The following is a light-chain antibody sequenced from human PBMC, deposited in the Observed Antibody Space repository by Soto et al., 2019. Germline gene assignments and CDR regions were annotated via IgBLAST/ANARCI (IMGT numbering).Light chain of an antibody. CDR2: EVS. Sequence: QSVLTQPASMSGSPGESITISCTGTSSDVGGYNYVSWYQQHPGKAPKLMIYEVSRPSGVSNRFTGFKSGNTASLTISGLQPDDEADYFCSSYTSTRLVVFGGGTKLTVL. J-gene: IGLJ2*01. V-gene: IGLV2-14*01. CDR3: SSYTSTRLVV. CDR1: SSDVGGYNY.